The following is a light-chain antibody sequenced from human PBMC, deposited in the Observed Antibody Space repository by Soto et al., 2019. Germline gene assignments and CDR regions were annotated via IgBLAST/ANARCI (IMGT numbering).Light chain of an antibody. J-gene: IGKJ2*01. Sequence: DIQLTQSPSSLSGSVGDRVTITCRASQTIHNYLNWYQQIPGKAPKLLIYAASNLRGGVPSRFSGGGSGTDFTLTINSLQPQDFETYYCQESFSPLYTFGQGTKVDI. CDR1: QTIHNY. V-gene: IGKV1-39*01. CDR2: AAS. CDR3: QESFSPLYT.